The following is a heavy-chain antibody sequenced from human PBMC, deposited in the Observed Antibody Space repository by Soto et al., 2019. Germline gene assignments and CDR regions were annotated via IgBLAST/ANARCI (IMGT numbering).Heavy chain of an antibody. V-gene: IGHV4-30-2*01. Sequence: SETPSLTCAVSGCSISSGGYSWSWILHPPGKGLEWIGYIYHSGSTYYNPSLKSRVTISVDRSKNQFSLKLTSVTAADTAVYSSARVPSPWGQGSMVNGSS. J-gene: IGHJ5*02. CDR3: ARVPSP. CDR1: GCSISSGGYS. CDR2: IYHSGST.